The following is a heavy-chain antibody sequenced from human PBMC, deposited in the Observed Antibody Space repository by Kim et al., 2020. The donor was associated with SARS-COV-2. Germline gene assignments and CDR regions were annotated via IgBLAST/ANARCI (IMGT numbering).Heavy chain of an antibody. Sequence: ADSVKGRFTISRDSFNNTLYLQMNSLRVEDTGIYYCAKFGSDWNDWYVDLWGRGTPVTVSS. D-gene: IGHD1-1*01. CDR3: AKFGSDWNDWYVDL. J-gene: IGHJ2*01. V-gene: IGHV3-23*01.